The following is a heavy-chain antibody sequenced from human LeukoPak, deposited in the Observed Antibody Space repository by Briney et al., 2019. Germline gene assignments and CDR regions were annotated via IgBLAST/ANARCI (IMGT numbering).Heavy chain of an antibody. CDR3: AKDLESLRYFDWLPDY. CDR2: ISWNSGSI. J-gene: IGHJ4*02. V-gene: IGHV3-9*01. CDR1: GFTFDDYA. D-gene: IGHD3-9*01. Sequence: GGSLRLSCAASGFTFDDYAMHWVRQAPGKGLEWVSGISWNSGSIGYADSVKGRFTISRDNAKNSLYLQMNSLRAEDTAVYYCAKDLESLRYFDWLPDYWGQGTLVTVSS.